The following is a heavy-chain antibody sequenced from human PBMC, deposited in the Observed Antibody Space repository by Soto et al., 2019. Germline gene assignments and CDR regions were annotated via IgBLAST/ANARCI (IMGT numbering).Heavy chain of an antibody. D-gene: IGHD7-27*01. Sequence: QVHLVQSGAEVRKPGASVKVSCKASGYNFSSYAMHWVRQAPGQRLAWMGWINAGYGNTKTSQKFQDRVTMSRDTSASTAYMELTCLRSEDTAVYYCARDTGDGTFDFWGQGTLVTVSS. CDR2: INAGYGNT. CDR1: GYNFSSYA. CDR3: ARDTGDGTFDF. V-gene: IGHV1-3*01. J-gene: IGHJ4*02.